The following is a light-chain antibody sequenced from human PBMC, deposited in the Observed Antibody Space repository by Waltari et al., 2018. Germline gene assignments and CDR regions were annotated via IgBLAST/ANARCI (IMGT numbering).Light chain of an antibody. CDR1: QGINCS. CDR2: AAT. CDR3: LQHGNYPYS. J-gene: IGKJ2*03. V-gene: IGKV1-17*01. Sequence: IQMTPSPSSLSASVGDTVTITCRTSQGINCSFNWFQQKPGKAPKVLIYAATALHRGVPSRFSGSGSGTEFTLTISSLQPEDFAVYYCLQHGNYPYSFGQGTKLEIK.